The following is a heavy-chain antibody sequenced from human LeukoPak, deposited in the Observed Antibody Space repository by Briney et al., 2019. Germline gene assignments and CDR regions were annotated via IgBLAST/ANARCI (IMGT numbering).Heavy chain of an antibody. D-gene: IGHD1-26*01. CDR3: SRESGAFCPCRY. Sequence: SETLSLTCGVSGGSINSTNWWSWVRQPPGQVLELIGEIALTGETNYNPSLNGRVTMSRDNSRNQLSLNLTSCTGADTAIYYCSRESGAFCPCRYWGQGTLVIVSS. V-gene: IGHV4-4*02. J-gene: IGHJ4*02. CDR2: IALTGET. CDR1: GGSINSTNW.